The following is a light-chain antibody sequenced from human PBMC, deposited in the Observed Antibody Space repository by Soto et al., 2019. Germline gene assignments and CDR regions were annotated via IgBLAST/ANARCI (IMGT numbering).Light chain of an antibody. CDR2: AAS. CDR1: RNINIY. CDR3: QQTDSAPS. J-gene: IGKJ4*01. Sequence: DIQLTQSPSSLSASVGDRVTITCRASRNINIYLNWYQQRPGKAPKLLIYAASKLQSGVSSRFSGTASGTDFTLTINSLQPDDFATYYCQQTDSAPSFAGGTRVDVK. V-gene: IGKV1-39*01.